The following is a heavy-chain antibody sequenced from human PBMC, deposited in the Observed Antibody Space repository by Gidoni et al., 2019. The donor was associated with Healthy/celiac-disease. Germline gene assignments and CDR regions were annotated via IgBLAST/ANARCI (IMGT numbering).Heavy chain of an antibody. Sequence: EVQLVESGGGLVKPGGSLRLSCAASGFTFSSYSMNWVRQAPGKGLEWVSSISSSSSYIYYADSVKGRFTFSRDNAKNSLYLQMNSLRAEDTAVYYCASFPSAPYYYDSSGYYYFDYWGQGTLVTVSS. CDR1: GFTFSSYS. D-gene: IGHD3-22*01. CDR2: ISSSSSYI. CDR3: ASFPSAPYYYDSSGYYYFDY. V-gene: IGHV3-21*01. J-gene: IGHJ4*02.